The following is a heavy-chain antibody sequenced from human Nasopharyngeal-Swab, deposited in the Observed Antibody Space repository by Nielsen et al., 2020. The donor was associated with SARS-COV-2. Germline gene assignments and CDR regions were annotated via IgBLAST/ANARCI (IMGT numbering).Heavy chain of an antibody. CDR3: ARASRRGDAFDI. Sequence: SETLSLTCAVYGGSFSGYSWSWIRQPPGKGLEWIGEINHSGSTNYNPSLKSRVTISVDTSKNQFSLKLSSVTAADTAVYYCARASRRGDAFDIWGQGTMVTVSS. CDR2: INHSGST. V-gene: IGHV4-34*01. CDR1: GGSFSGYS. J-gene: IGHJ3*02.